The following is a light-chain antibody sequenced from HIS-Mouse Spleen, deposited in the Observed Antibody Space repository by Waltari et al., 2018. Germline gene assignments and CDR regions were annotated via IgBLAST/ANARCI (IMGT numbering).Light chain of an antibody. V-gene: IGLV2-14*01. CDR2: EVS. Sequence: QSALTQPASVSGSPGQSITISCTGTSNHVGGYNYVSWYHKHPGKAPKLMIYEVSNRPSGVSNRFSGSKSGNTASLTISGLQAEDEADYYCSSYTSSSTLYVFGTGTKVTVL. CDR3: SSYTSSSTLYV. CDR1: SNHVGGYNY. J-gene: IGLJ1*01.